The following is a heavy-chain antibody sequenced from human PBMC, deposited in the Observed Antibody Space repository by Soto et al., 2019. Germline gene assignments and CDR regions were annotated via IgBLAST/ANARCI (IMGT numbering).Heavy chain of an antibody. CDR2: IWYDGSNK. CDR1: GFTFSSYG. CDR3: ARDLFAIFGVVIIDYYYGMDV. V-gene: IGHV3-33*01. D-gene: IGHD3-3*01. Sequence: GGSLRLSCAASGFTFSSYGMHWVRQAPGKGLEWVAVIWYDGSNKYYADSVKGRFTISRDNSKNTLYLQMNSLRAEDTAVYYCARDLFAIFGVVIIDYYYGMDVWGQGTTVTVSS. J-gene: IGHJ6*02.